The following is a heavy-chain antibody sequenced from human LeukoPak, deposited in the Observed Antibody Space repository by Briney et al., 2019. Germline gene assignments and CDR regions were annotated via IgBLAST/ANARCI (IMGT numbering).Heavy chain of an antibody. CDR2: ISRSSSTI. J-gene: IGHJ5*02. CDR1: GFTFSRYS. V-gene: IGHV3-48*04. D-gene: IGHD6-13*01. CDR3: ARAAARYLYNWFDP. Sequence: PGGSLRLSCAASGFTFSRYSMNWVRQAPGKGLEWVSYISRSSSTIYYADSVKGRFTISRDNAKNSLYLQMNSLRAEDTAVYYCARAAARYLYNWFDPWGQGTLVTVSS.